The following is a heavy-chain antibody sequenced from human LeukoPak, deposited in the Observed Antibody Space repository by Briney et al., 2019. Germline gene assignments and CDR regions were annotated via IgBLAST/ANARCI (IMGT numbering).Heavy chain of an antibody. J-gene: IGHJ4*02. CDR1: GGTFSSYA. D-gene: IGHD3-16*02. CDR3: ASDYTLRSYRFDY. Sequence: SVKVSCKASGGTFSSYAISWVRQAPGQGLEWMGGIIPIFGTANYAQKFQGRVTITADESTSTAYMELSSLRSEDTAVYYCASDYTLRSYRFDYWGQGTLVTVSS. V-gene: IGHV1-69*13. CDR2: IIPIFGTA.